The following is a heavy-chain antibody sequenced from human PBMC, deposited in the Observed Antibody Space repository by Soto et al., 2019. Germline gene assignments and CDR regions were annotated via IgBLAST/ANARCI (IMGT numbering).Heavy chain of an antibody. CDR2: ISGSGGST. J-gene: IGHJ6*02. Sequence: QPXGWLRRSCSASGCTFSSYAMSWVRQAPGKGLEWVSAISGSGGSTYYADSVKVRFTISRDNSKNTLYLQMNSLRAEDTAVYYCARFPMVRGRGGRYGMDVWGQGTKVTVYS. D-gene: IGHD3-10*01. CDR3: ARFPMVRGRGGRYGMDV. V-gene: IGHV3-23*01. CDR1: GCTFSSYA.